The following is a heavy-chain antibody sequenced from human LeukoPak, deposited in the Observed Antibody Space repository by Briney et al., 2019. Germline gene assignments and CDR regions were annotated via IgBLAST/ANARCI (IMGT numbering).Heavy chain of an antibody. Sequence: ASVNVSCKASGGTFSVNSITWVRQAPGQGLEWMGRFIPILSTTNYAQDFQGRVTLTADKSTSTAYMELMSLGSEDTAVYYCARETRDSNWNSVAYLDHWGQGTLVTVSS. CDR1: GGTFSVNS. D-gene: IGHD1-7*01. CDR3: ARETRDSNWNSVAYLDH. J-gene: IGHJ4*02. V-gene: IGHV1-69*08. CDR2: FIPILSTT.